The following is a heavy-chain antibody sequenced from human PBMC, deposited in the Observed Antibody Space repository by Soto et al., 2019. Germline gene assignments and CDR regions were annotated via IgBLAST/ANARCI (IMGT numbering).Heavy chain of an antibody. CDR1: GFTFSSYW. V-gene: IGHV3-7*01. D-gene: IGHD6-13*01. CDR2: IKQDGSEK. J-gene: IGHJ6*02. CDR3: ARGQPPGIAAAGPPYYYYYGMDV. Sequence: GGSLRLSCAASGFTFSSYWMSWVRQAPGKGLEWVANIKQDGSEKYYVDSVKGRFTISRDNAKNSLYLQMNSLRAEDTAVYYCARGQPPGIAAAGPPYYYYYGMDVWGQGTTVTVSS.